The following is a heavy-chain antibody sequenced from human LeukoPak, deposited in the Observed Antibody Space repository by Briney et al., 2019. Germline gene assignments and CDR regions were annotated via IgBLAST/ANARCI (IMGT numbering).Heavy chain of an antibody. CDR2: ISWNSGSI. V-gene: IGHV3-9*01. CDR1: GFTFSSYG. CDR3: AKGLSIAVADGIDY. D-gene: IGHD6-19*01. J-gene: IGHJ4*02. Sequence: PGRSLRLSCAASGFTFSSYGMHWVRQAPGKGLEWVSGISWNSGSIGYADSVKGRFTISRDNAKNSLYLQMNSLRAEDTAVYYCAKGLSIAVADGIDYWGQGTLVTVSS.